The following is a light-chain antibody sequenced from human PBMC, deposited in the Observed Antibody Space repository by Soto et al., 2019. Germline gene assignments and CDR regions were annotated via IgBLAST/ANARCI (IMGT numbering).Light chain of an antibody. V-gene: IGKV3-20*01. Sequence: EIVLTQSPGTLSLSPGKRATLSCRASQSISISYLAWYQQRPGQAPRLLIYGASGRATGIPGRFSGTGSGTDFTLTINRLEPEDFAVYYCQQYDSSPPFALTFGGGTKVDIK. CDR3: QQYDSSPPFALT. CDR2: GAS. CDR1: QSISISY. J-gene: IGKJ4*01.